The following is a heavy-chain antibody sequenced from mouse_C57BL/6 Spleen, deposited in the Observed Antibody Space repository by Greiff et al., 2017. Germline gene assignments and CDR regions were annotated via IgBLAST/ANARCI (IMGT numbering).Heavy chain of an antibody. Sequence: QVQLQQPGAELVKPGASVKMSCKASGYTFTSYWITWVKQRPGQGLEWIGDIYPGSGSTNYNEKFKSKATLTVDTSSSTAYMQLSSLTSEDSAVYYCAKSGSGPFYFDYWGQGTTLTVSS. V-gene: IGHV1-55*01. CDR3: AKSGSGPFYFDY. J-gene: IGHJ2*01. CDR1: GYTFTSYW. D-gene: IGHD3-2*02. CDR2: IYPGSGST.